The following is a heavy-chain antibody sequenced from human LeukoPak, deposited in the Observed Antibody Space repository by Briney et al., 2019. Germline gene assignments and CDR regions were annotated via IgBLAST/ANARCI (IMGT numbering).Heavy chain of an antibody. V-gene: IGHV1-69*13. D-gene: IGHD6-19*01. CDR3: AREGGGMAVAGTFNSY. CDR1: GGTFSSYA. CDR2: IIPIFGTA. Sequence: VASVKVSCKASGGTFSSYAISWVRQAPGQGFEWMGGIIPIFGTANYAQKFQGRVTITADESTSTAYMELSSLRSEDTAVYYCAREGGGMAVAGTFNSYWGQGTLVTVSS. J-gene: IGHJ4*02.